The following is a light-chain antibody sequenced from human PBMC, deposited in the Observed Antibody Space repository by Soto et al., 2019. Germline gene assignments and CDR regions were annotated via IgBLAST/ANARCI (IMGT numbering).Light chain of an antibody. CDR1: QSVSGSS. J-gene: IGKJ3*01. V-gene: IGKV3-20*01. Sequence: EIVLTQSPGTLSLSPGERATLSCRASQSVSGSSLAWYQQKPDEAPRLLIYGASSRATGIPDRFSGSGSGTDFTLTISRLEPEDFAVYYCLQYGSRFTSGPGTKVDIK. CDR2: GAS. CDR3: LQYGSRFT.